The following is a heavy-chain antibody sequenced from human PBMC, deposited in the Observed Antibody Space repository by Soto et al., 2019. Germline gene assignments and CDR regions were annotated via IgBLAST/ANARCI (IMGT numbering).Heavy chain of an antibody. V-gene: IGHV3-33*01. CDR3: ARGLAKVAGGAFDI. CDR2: LWYDGSSE. J-gene: IGHJ3*02. CDR1: GFSFSFSG. D-gene: IGHD3-16*01. Sequence: QVHLVESGGGVVQPGRSLRLSCAASGFSFSFSGMHWVRQAPGKGLEWVAGLWYDGSSENYAESVKGRFTIPRHNSKNTLYLQMDSLRVEDTAMYYCARGLAKVAGGAFDIWGQGTMVIVSS.